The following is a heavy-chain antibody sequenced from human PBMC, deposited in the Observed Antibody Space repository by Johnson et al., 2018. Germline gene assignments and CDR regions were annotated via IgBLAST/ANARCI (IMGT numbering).Heavy chain of an antibody. CDR1: GFTFSSHS. CDR2: ISSSSSYI. D-gene: IGHD2-15*01. CDR3: ERDCSGGACSYRYYMDV. Sequence: VQLVQSGGGLVKPGGSLRLSCAASGFTFSSHSMNWVRQAPGKGLEWVSFISSSSSYIYYADSVKGRFTISRDNAKNSLYLQMSSLRADDRAGYYGERDCSGGACSYRYYMDVWGKGTTVTVSS. V-gene: IGHV3-21*01. J-gene: IGHJ6*03.